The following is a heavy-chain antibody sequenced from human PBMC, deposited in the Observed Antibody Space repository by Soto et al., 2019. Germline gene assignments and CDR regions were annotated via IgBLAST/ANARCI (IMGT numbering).Heavy chain of an antibody. J-gene: IGHJ6*02. CDR3: ARGKRGYSSSWYRPGDDNYYYYGMDV. D-gene: IGHD6-13*01. CDR2: INYSGST. CDR1: GGSISSYY. Sequence: SETLSLTCTVSGGSISSYYWSWIRQPPGKGLEWIGYINYSGSTNYNPSLKSRVTISVDTSKNQFSLKLSSVTAADTAVYYCARGKRGYSSSWYRPGDDNYYYYGMDVWGQGTTVTVSS. V-gene: IGHV4-59*12.